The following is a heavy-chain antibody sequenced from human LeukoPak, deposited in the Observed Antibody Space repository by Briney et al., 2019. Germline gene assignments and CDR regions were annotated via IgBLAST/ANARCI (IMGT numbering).Heavy chain of an antibody. CDR2: IIPILGIA. CDR3: ARDCPNCSGGSCYSRLSCYYYGMDV. CDR1: GGTFSSYA. D-gene: IGHD2-15*01. Sequence: ASVKVSCKASGGTFSSYAISWVRQAPGQGLEWMGRIIPILGIANYAQKFQGRVTITADKSTSTAYMELSSLRSEDTAVYYCARDCPNCSGGSCYSRLSCYYYGMDVWGQGTTVTVSS. V-gene: IGHV1-69*04. J-gene: IGHJ6*02.